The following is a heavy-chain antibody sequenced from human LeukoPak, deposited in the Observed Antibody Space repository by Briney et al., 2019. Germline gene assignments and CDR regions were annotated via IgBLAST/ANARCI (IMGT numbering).Heavy chain of an antibody. J-gene: IGHJ4*02. CDR2: INQSGST. V-gene: IGHV4-34*01. Sequence: SETLSLTCAVYGGSFSGYYWSWIRQPPGNGLEWIGEINQSGSTNYNPSLKSRVTISVDTSKNQSSLKLSSVTAADTAVYYCARGQPLYSSGWYVNYWGQGTLVTVSA. CDR3: ARGQPLYSSGWYVNY. D-gene: IGHD6-19*01. CDR1: GGSFSGYY.